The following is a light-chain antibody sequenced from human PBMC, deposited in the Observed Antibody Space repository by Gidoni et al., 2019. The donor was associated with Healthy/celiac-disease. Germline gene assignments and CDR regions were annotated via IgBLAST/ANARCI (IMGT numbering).Light chain of an antibody. V-gene: IGKV3-20*01. CDR1: RSVTSSS. CDR3: QRYGSSPLT. CDR2: GAS. J-gene: IGKJ4*01. Sequence: EIGLRQSPGTLSLSPGERATLSCRASRSVTSSSLAWSQEKPGQAPRLLIYGASSRATGIPGRFSGRWFGNDFPLTISRLEAEDFSVYYFQRYGSSPLTFGGGTKVEIK.